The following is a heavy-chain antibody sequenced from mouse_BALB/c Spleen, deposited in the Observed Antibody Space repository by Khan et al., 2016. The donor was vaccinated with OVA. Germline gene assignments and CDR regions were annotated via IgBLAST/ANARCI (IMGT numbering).Heavy chain of an antibody. J-gene: IGHJ1*01. CDR3: ARHRFGYFDV. Sequence: QVQLKESGPDLVAPSQSLSITCTVSGFSLTSYGVHWVRQPPGKGLEWLVVIWSDGITTYNSALKSRLSISKDNSKSQVFLQMNSLQTDDKAMYYCARHRFGYFDVWGAGTTVTVSS. V-gene: IGHV2-6-2*01. CDR2: IWSDGIT. CDR1: GFSLTSYG.